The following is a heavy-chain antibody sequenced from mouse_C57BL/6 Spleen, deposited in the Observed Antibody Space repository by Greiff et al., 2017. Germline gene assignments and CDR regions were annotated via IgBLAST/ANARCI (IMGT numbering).Heavy chain of an antibody. CDR2: INPSTGGT. CDR3: ARRDYYYGSSYAMDY. CDR1: GYSFTGYY. Sequence: EVQLQQSGPELVKPGASVKISCKASGYSFTGYYMNWVKQSPEKSLEWIGEINPSTGGTTYNQKFKAKATLTVDKSSSTAYMQLKSLTSEDSAVYYCARRDYYYGSSYAMDYWGQGTSVTVSS. J-gene: IGHJ4*01. D-gene: IGHD1-1*01. V-gene: IGHV1-42*01.